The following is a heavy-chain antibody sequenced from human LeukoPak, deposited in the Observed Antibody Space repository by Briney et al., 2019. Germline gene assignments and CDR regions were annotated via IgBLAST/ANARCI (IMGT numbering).Heavy chain of an antibody. D-gene: IGHD4-17*01. CDR3: AKDPPTVIAYYFDY. CDR1: GFRFSDYD. J-gene: IGHJ4*02. Sequence: GGSLRLSCAASGFRFSDYDMSWIRQAPGKGLESVSYISGGGTTIYYADSVKGRFTISRDNSKNTLYLQMNSLRAEDTAVYYCAKDPPTVIAYYFDYWGQGTLVTVSS. CDR2: ISGGGTTI. V-gene: IGHV3-11*01.